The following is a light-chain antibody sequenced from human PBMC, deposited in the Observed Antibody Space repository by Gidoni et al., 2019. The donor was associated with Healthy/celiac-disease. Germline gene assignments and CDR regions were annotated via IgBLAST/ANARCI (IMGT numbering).Light chain of an antibody. CDR3: QQYYSTPPS. CDR1: QSVLYSSNNKNY. CDR2: WAS. J-gene: IGKJ2*03. Sequence: DIVMTHSPDSLAVSLGERATIHCKSSQSVLYSSNNKNYLAWYQQKPGQTPKLLIYWASTREDGVPDRFSGSGSGTDVTLTISSLQAEDVTVYYCQQYYSTPPSFGQGTKLEIK. V-gene: IGKV4-1*01.